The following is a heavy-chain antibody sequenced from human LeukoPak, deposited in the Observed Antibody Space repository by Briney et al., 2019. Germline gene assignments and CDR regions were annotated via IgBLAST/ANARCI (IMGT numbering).Heavy chain of an antibody. CDR2: INPSGGST. CDR1: GYTFTSYH. CDR3: ARAKHIVVVTAPSEIDY. V-gene: IGHV1-46*01. Sequence: ASVKVSCKASGYTFTSYHMHWVRQAPGQGLEWMGIINPSGGSTSYAQKFQGRVTMTRDTSTSTVYMELSSLRSEDTAVYYCARAKHIVVVTAPSEIDYWGQGTLVTVSS. D-gene: IGHD2-21*02. J-gene: IGHJ4*02.